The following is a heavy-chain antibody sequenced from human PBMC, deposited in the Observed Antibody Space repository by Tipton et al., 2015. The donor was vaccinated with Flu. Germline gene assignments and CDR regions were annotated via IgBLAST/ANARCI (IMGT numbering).Heavy chain of an antibody. D-gene: IGHD3-22*01. J-gene: IGHJ3*02. CDR2: INHSGST. Sequence: TLSLTCAVYGGSFSGYYWSWIRQPPGKGLEWIGEINHSGSTNYNPSLKSRVTISADTSKNQFSLKLSSVTAADTAVYYCASKAMVIDAFDIWGQGTMVTVSS. CDR1: GGSFSGYY. V-gene: IGHV4-34*01. CDR3: ASKAMVIDAFDI.